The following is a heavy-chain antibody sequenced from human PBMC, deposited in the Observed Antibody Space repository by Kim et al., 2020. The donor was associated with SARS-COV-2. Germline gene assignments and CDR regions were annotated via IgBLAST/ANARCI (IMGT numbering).Heavy chain of an antibody. CDR3: ARGRLSLTGTTLPEYYFDY. J-gene: IGHJ4*02. CDR1: GGSISSYY. Sequence: SETLSLTCTVSGGSISSYYWSWIRQPPGRGLEWIGYIYYSGSTNYNPSLKSRFTISVDTSKNQFSLKLSSVTAADTAVYYCARGRLSLTGTTLPEYYFDYWGQGTLVTVSS. CDR2: IYYSGST. V-gene: IGHV4-59*01. D-gene: IGHD1-1*01.